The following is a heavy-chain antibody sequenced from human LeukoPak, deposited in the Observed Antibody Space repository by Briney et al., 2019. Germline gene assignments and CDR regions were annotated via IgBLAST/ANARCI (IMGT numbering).Heavy chain of an antibody. CDR2: IGWDGGGT. CDR1: GFTFDDYT. J-gene: IGHJ4*02. Sequence: GGSLRLSCAASGFTFDDYTMHWVRQAPVKGLEWVSLIGWDGGGTYYADSVKGRFTISRDNSKNSLYLQMNSLKTEDSAFYYCVKDKSGDGYNNYFDYWGQGTLVTVSS. V-gene: IGHV3-43*01. CDR3: VKDKSGDGYNNYFDY. D-gene: IGHD5-24*01.